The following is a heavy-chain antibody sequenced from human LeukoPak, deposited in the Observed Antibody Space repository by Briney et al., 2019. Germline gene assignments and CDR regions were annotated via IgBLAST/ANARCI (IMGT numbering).Heavy chain of an antibody. V-gene: IGHV5-51*01. CDR1: GYSFANYW. CDR2: IYPGDSDT. CDR3: ARLINNGYFSD. J-gene: IGHJ4*02. Sequence: GESLKISCKGSGYSFANYWIGWVRQMPGKGLEWMGIIYPGDSDTTYSPSFQGQVTISADKSITTAYLQWSSLKASDTAMYYCARLINNGYFSDWGQGTLITVSS. D-gene: IGHD3-22*01.